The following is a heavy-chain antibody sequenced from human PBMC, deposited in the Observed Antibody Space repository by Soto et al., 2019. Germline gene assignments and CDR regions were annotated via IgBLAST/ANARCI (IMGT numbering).Heavy chain of an antibody. D-gene: IGHD4-4*01. V-gene: IGHV1-69*01. CDR3: ASTPVTGRYSYDGMDA. J-gene: IGHJ6*02. CDR2: LIPVFDTP. Sequence: QVQPVQSGSEVKKPGSSVRVSCKTGCFYAVSWVRQAPGPGLEWMGGLIPVFDTPSYAQKFQGRVTITAGESKSTAYMELSSLRSQDTALYYCASTPVTGRYSYDGMDAWDQGIAVTVSS. CDR1: CFYA.